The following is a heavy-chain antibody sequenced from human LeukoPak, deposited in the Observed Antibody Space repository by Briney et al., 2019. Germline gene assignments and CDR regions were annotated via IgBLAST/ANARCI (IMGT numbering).Heavy chain of an antibody. CDR3: ARGYYDSSGYYYPDY. J-gene: IGHJ4*02. Sequence: SETLSLTCTVSGGSISSFYWSWIRQPAGKGLEWIGRIYTSGSTDYNPSLKSRVTMSVDMSKNQFSLKLSSVTAADTAVYYCARGYYDSSGYYYPDYWGQGTLVTVSS. CDR2: IYTSGST. D-gene: IGHD3-22*01. CDR1: GGSISSFY. V-gene: IGHV4-4*07.